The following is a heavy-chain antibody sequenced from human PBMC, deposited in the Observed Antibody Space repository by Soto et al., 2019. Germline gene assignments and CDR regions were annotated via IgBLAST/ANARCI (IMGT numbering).Heavy chain of an antibody. D-gene: IGHD3-9*01. CDR3: ARGWLRDILTGYYRGVWFDP. V-gene: IGHV1-69*17. Sequence: GASVTVSCGDSRGTIIIYGITCLRQAPGQGLEFMGGIIPLFGMVNHARKFQGRVAISADRSTDTAYMELSSLTSEDTAVYYCARGWLRDILTGYYRGVWFDPWGQGTLVTVSS. CDR2: IIPLFGMV. CDR1: RGTIIIYG. J-gene: IGHJ5*02.